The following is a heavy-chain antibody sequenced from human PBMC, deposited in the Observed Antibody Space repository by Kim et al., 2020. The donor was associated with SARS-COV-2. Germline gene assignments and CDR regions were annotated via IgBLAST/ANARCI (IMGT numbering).Heavy chain of an antibody. D-gene: IGHD1-26*01. V-gene: IGHV3-30*18. CDR1: GFNFNTYG. Sequence: GGSLRLSCAASGFNFNTYGMHWVRQAPGKGLEWVAVISYDGSKKYYADSVKGRFTISRDNSKNTLYLQMNSLRIEDTAVYYCAKSFSGCYFGYDYWGQGTLVTVSS. J-gene: IGHJ4*02. CDR3: AKSFSGCYFGYDY. CDR2: ISYDGSKK.